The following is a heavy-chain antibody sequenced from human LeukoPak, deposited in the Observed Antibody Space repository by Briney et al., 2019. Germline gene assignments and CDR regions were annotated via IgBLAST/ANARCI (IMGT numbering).Heavy chain of an antibody. Sequence: PGGSLRLSCAASGFTFSSYWMSWVRQAPGKGLEWVANIKQDGSEKYYADSVKGRFTISRDNAKNSLYLQMNSLRTEDTALYYCAKDMGNCSGGSCYSSAFDYWGQGTLVTVSS. J-gene: IGHJ4*02. CDR1: GFTFSSYW. CDR3: AKDMGNCSGGSCYSSAFDY. CDR2: IKQDGSEK. V-gene: IGHV3-7*03. D-gene: IGHD2-15*01.